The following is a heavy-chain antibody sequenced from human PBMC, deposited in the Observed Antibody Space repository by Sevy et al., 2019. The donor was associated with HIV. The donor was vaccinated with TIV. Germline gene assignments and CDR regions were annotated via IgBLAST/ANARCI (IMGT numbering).Heavy chain of an antibody. Sequence: GGSLRLSCVASGFTFDSYAMTWVRQAPGKGLEWVAYITGSGFNTYYRDSVKGRFTVSRDNSDNTLYLRMNSLRAEDTAMYYCAKDQARGYYFDSWGQGTLVTVSS. J-gene: IGHJ4*02. D-gene: IGHD3-16*01. V-gene: IGHV3-23*01. CDR3: AKDQARGYYFDS. CDR1: GFTFDSYA. CDR2: ITGSGFNT.